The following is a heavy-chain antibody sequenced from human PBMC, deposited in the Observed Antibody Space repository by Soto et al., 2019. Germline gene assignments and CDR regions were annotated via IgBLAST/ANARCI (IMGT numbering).Heavy chain of an antibody. CDR2: ISAYNGNT. V-gene: IGHV1-18*01. Sequence: QVQLVQSGAEVKKPGASVKVSCKASGYTFTSYGISCVRQSPGQGLEWMGWISAYNGNTNYAQKLQGRVTMTTDTSTSTAYMELRSLRSDDTAVYYCARPPRYNWKGDAFDIWGQGTMVTVSS. CDR3: ARPPRYNWKGDAFDI. CDR1: GYTFTSYG. D-gene: IGHD1-20*01. J-gene: IGHJ3*02.